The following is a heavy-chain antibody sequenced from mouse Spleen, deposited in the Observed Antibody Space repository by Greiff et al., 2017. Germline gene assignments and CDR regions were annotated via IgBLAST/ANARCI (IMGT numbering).Heavy chain of an antibody. Sequence: QVQLKESGAELVKPGASVKISCKASGYAFSSYWMNWVKQRPGKGLEWIGQIYPGDGDTNYNGKFKGKATLTADKSSSTAYMQLSSLTSEDSAVYFCARHDSSGFAYWGQGTLVTVSA. D-gene: IGHD3-2*01. CDR3: ARHDSSGFAY. V-gene: IGHV1-80*01. CDR2: IYPGDGDT. CDR1: GYAFSSYW. J-gene: IGHJ3*01.